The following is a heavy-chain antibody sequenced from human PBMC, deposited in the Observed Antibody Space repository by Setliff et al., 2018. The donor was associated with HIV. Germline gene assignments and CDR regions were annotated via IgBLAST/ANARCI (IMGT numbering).Heavy chain of an antibody. V-gene: IGHV4-4*07. J-gene: IGHJ4*02. CDR3: VGGLRSRSQGHFDY. CDR1: GGSISTYY. Sequence: SETLSLTCTVSGGSISTYYLAWIRQPAGKGLEWIGRIFASGSTNYNPSLKSRVTMSVDTSKNQFSLRLSSVTAADTAVYYCVGGLRSRSQGHFDYWGQGTLVTVSS. D-gene: IGHD5-12*01. CDR2: IFASGST.